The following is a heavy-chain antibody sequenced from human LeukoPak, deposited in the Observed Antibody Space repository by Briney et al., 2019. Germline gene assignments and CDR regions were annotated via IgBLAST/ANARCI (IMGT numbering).Heavy chain of an antibody. CDR3: ARGDPPFNAHGYYYYMDV. CDR2: ISYDGSNK. Sequence: GRSLRLSCAASGFTFSSYTMHWVRQAPGKGLEWVAVISYDGSNKYYADSVKGRFTISRDNSKNTLYLQMNSLRAEDTAVYYCARGDPPFNAHGYYYYMDVWAKGPRSPSP. V-gene: IGHV3-30*16. J-gene: IGHJ6*03. CDR1: GFTFSSYT. D-gene: IGHD2/OR15-2a*01.